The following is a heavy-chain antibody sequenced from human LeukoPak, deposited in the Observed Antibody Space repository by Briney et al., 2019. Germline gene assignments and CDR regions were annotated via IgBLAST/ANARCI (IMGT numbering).Heavy chain of an antibody. CDR3: VRGRYSSGWFKDKNWFDP. D-gene: IGHD6-19*01. CDR2: IYHSGNT. J-gene: IGHJ5*02. V-gene: IGHV4-30-4*07. Sequence: PSETLSLTCAVSGVAISRGGYAWNWIRQPPGKGLEWNAYIYHSGNTYYNPALKSRATISVDTSKNQFSLKLSSVTAADTAVYYCVRGRYSSGWFKDKNWFDPWGQGIPVTVSS. CDR1: GVAISRGGYA.